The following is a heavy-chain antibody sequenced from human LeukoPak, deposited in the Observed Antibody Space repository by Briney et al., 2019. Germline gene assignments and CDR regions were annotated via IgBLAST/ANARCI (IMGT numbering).Heavy chain of an antibody. V-gene: IGHV1-2*02. D-gene: IGHD5-12*01. CDR3: ARNGGYDFGY. CDR1: GYTFTGYY. Sequence: AASVKVSCKASGYTFTGYYMHWVRQAPGQGLEWMGWINPDTGATDIAQKFQGRVAMTRDTSISTAYMELSRLRSDDTAVYYCARNGGYDFGYWGQGTLVTVSS. J-gene: IGHJ4*02. CDR2: INPDTGAT.